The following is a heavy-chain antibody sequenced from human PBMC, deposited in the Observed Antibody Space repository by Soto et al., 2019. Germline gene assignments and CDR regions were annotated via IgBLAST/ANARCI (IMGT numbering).Heavy chain of an antibody. CDR3: ARKFISSSWYGKAFDI. Sequence: QVQLQESGPGLVKPSQTLSLTCTVSGGSISSGGYYWSWIRQHPGKGLEWIGYIYYSGSTYYNPSLKSRVTISVDTSKNQFSLKLSSVTAADTAVYYCARKFISSSWYGKAFDIWGQGTMATVSS. V-gene: IGHV4-31*03. J-gene: IGHJ3*02. D-gene: IGHD6-13*01. CDR1: GGSISSGGYY. CDR2: IYYSGST.